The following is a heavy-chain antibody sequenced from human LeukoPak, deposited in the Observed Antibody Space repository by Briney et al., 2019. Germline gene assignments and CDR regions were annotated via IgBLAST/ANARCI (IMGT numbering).Heavy chain of an antibody. CDR2: IYSGGTT. Sequence: GGSLRLSCAASGFTVSSNYMSWVRQAPGKGLGWVSVIYSGGTTYYADSVKGRFTISRDHSKNTLHLQMNSLRAEDTAVYYCARDQYSYAHAAHWGQGTLVTVSS. D-gene: IGHD5-18*01. CDR1: GFTVSSNY. J-gene: IGHJ4*02. CDR3: ARDQYSYAHAAH. V-gene: IGHV3-66*01.